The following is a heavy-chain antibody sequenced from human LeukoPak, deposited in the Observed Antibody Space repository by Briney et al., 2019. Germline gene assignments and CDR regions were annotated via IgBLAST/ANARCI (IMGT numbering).Heavy chain of an antibody. CDR1: GSPSGSIS. CDR2: ISSSSSYI. D-gene: IGHD1-1*01. Sequence: GGSPRLSCAPPGSPSGSISINWSGQAQGKGPEWVSSISSSSSYIYYADSVKGRFTISRDNDKNSLYLQMNSLRAEDTAVYYCARDGGERENWGQGTLITVSS. CDR3: ARDGGEREN. J-gene: IGHJ4*02. V-gene: IGHV3-21*01.